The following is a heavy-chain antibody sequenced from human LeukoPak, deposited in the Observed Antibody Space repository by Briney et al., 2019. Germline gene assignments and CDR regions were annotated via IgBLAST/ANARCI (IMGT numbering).Heavy chain of an antibody. V-gene: IGHV3-73*01. CDR2: IRTKATSYDA. Sequence: GGSLKLSCAASGFTFSGSPMHWVRQASGKGLEGVGRIRTKATSYDAAYAASVKGRFTISRDNSKNTLYLQMNSLRAEDTAVYYCAKESFSGSSSFDYWGQGTLVTVSS. D-gene: IGHD1-26*01. CDR1: GFTFSGSP. J-gene: IGHJ4*02. CDR3: AKESFSGSSSFDY.